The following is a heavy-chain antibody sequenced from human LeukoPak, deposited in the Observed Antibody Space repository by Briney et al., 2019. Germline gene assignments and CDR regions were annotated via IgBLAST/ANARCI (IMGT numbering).Heavy chain of an antibody. CDR2: ISWDGGST. CDR3: AKDINRSGSLSRFAPGA. J-gene: IGHJ5*02. D-gene: IGHD3-10*01. Sequence: GGSLRLSCAASTFSFSRYPMGWVRQAPGKGLEWVSLISWDGGSTYYADSVKGRFTISRDNSKNSLYLQMNSLRTEDTALYYCAKDINRSGSLSRFAPGAWGQGTLVTVSS. V-gene: IGHV3-43*01. CDR1: TFSFSRYP.